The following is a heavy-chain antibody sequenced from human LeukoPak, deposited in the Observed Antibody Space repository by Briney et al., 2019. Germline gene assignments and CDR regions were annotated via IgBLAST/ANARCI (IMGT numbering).Heavy chain of an antibody. Sequence: ASVKVSCKASGGTFSSYAISWVRQAPGQGLEWMGRIIPILGIANYAQKFQGRVTITADKSTSTAYMELSSLRSEDTAVYYCASSSAYDSRTNYFDYWGQGTLVTVSS. D-gene: IGHD3-22*01. J-gene: IGHJ4*02. CDR3: ASSSAYDSRTNYFDY. CDR2: IIPILGIA. CDR1: GGTFSSYA. V-gene: IGHV1-69*04.